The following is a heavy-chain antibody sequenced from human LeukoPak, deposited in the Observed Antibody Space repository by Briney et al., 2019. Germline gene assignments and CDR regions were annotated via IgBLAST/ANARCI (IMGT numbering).Heavy chain of an antibody. D-gene: IGHD3-16*01. CDR3: ARDLGDY. CDR1: GFTFSTYG. Sequence: GGSLRLSCAASGFTFSTYGMHWVRQAPGKGLEWVTLSSSDGYTTYYADSVKGRFTISRDNSQNTLYLQMNSLRAEDTAVYYCARDLGDYWGQGTLVTVSS. J-gene: IGHJ4*02. V-gene: IGHV3-30*03. CDR2: SSSDGYTT.